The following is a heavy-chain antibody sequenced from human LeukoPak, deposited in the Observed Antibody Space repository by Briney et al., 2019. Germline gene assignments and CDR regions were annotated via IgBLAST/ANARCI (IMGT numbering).Heavy chain of an antibody. D-gene: IGHD7-27*01. V-gene: IGHV3-7*01. J-gene: IGHJ4*02. Sequence: GGSLRLSCAASGFTFSADWMTWFRQTPGKGLEWVGNIKQDGSEKYYVDSVKGRFTISRDNAKNSLYLQMNSLRVEDTAIYYCARDYVWGSSESDYWGQGTLVTVSS. CDR1: GFTFSADW. CDR2: IKQDGSEK. CDR3: ARDYVWGSSESDY.